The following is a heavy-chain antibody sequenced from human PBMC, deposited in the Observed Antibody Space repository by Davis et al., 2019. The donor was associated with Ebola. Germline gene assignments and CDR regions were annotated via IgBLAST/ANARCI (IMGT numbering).Heavy chain of an antibody. CDR2: IYNTDST. CDR3: ARGFGVVPAALRNWFDP. D-gene: IGHD2-2*01. Sequence: PGGSLRLSCTVSGGSMTDYYWSWIRQPPGKELEWLGYIYNTDSTNYNPSLKSRLTISGDTSKNQFSLKLSSVTAADTAMYYCARGFGVVPAALRNWFDPWGQGTLVTVSS. V-gene: IGHV4-59*01. CDR1: GGSMTDYY. J-gene: IGHJ5*02.